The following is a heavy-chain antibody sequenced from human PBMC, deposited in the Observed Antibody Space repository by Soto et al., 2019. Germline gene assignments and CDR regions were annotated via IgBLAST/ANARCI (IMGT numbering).Heavy chain of an antibody. Sequence: GGSLRLSCAASGFTFSSYAMHWVRQAPGKGLEWVAVISYDGSNKYFADSVKGRFTISRDNSNTMLYLQMNGLRGDDTAVYYCAKNKRYCTSTTCPPYYGMDVWGQGTTVTVSS. V-gene: IGHV3-30*04. CDR1: GFTFSSYA. CDR2: ISYDGSNK. J-gene: IGHJ6*02. D-gene: IGHD2-2*01. CDR3: AKNKRYCTSTTCPPYYGMDV.